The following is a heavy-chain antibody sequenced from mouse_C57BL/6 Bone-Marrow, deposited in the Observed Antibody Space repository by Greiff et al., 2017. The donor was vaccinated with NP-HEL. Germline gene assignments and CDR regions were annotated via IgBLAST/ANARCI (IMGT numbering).Heavy chain of an antibody. CDR2: IWGGGST. V-gene: IGHV2-9*01. D-gene: IGHD2-2*01. J-gene: IGHJ4*01. CDR1: GFSLTSYG. CDR3: AKGLRRDYYAMDY. Sequence: VKLMESGPGLVAPSQSLSITFTVSGFSLTSYGVDWVRQPPGKGLEWLGVIWGGGSTNYNSALMSRLSISKDNSKSQVFLKMNSLQTDDTAMYYCAKGLRRDYYAMDYWGQGTSVTVSS.